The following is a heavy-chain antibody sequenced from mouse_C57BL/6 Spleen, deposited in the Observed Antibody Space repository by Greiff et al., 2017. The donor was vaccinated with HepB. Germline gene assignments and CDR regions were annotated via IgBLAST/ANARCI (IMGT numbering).Heavy chain of an antibody. CDR3: TRGGWGLRGYFDV. Sequence: QVQLQQSGAELVRPGASVTLSCKASGYTFTDYEMHWVKQTPVHGLEWIGAIDPETGGTAYNQKFKGKAILTADKSSSTAYMELRSLTSEDSAVYYCTRGGWGLRGYFDVWGTGTTVTVSS. D-gene: IGHD2-2*01. CDR1: GYTFTDYE. CDR2: IDPETGGT. J-gene: IGHJ1*03. V-gene: IGHV1-15*01.